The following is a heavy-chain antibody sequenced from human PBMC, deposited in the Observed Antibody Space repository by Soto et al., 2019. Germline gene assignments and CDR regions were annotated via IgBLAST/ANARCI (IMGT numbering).Heavy chain of an antibody. D-gene: IGHD3-3*01. CDR2: INHSGCT. CDR1: GGSFSGYY. J-gene: IGHJ4*02. Sequence: QVQLQQWGAGLLKPSETLSLTCAVYGGSFSGYYWSWIRQPPGKGLEWIGEINHSGCTNYNPSHKSRVTISVDTSKNQFSLKLSSVTAADTAVYYCASITIFGVADRKFDYWGQGTLVTVSS. V-gene: IGHV4-34*01. CDR3: ASITIFGVADRKFDY.